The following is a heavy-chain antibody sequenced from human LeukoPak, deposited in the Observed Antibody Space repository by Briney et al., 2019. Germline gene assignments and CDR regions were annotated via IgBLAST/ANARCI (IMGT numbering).Heavy chain of an antibody. Sequence: GGSLRLSCAASGFTFSSYAMHWVRQAPGKGLEWVAVISYDGSNKYYADSVKGRFTISRDNSKNTLYLQMNSLRAEDTAVYYCARDLREPFTYYYRGQGTLVTVSS. CDR2: ISYDGSNK. V-gene: IGHV3-30*04. D-gene: IGHD3-16*01. J-gene: IGHJ4*02. CDR3: ARDLREPFTYYY. CDR1: GFTFSSYA.